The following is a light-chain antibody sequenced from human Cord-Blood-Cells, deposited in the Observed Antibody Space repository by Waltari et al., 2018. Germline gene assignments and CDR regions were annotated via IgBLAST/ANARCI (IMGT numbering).Light chain of an antibody. V-gene: IGLV2-18*02. CDR3: SSYTSSSIYV. J-gene: IGLJ1*01. CDR2: EVS. CDR1: SSDGGRYNR. Sequence: QSALAQPPSGCASSGQSVTISVTGTSSDGGRYNRLSWYQQPPGTAPKLMIYEVSNRPSGVPDRFSGSKSGNTASLTISGLQAEDEADYYCSSYTSSSIYVFGTGTKVTVL.